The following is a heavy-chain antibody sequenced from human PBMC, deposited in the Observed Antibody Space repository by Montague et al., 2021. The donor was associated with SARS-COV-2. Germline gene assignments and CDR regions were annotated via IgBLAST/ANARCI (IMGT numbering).Heavy chain of an antibody. Sequence: CAISGDSVSSKSVAWNWIRQSPSRGLKWLGRTYYRSKWDSDYAESVKRRLVITPDTSKNQVSLQLNSVIPEDTAVYFCASSGITLTGLDAFDIWGQGTMVTVS. V-gene: IGHV6-1*01. CDR3: ASSGITLTGLDAFDI. CDR2: TYYRSKWDS. D-gene: IGHD3-9*01. J-gene: IGHJ3*02. CDR1: GDSVSSKSVA.